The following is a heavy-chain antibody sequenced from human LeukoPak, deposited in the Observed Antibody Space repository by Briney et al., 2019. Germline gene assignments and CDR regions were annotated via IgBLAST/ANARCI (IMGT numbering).Heavy chain of an antibody. V-gene: IGHV3-7*01. CDR2: IKQDGSEK. CDR3: ARSYLQMVSAS. J-gene: IGHJ5*02. Sequence: AGGSLRLSCAASGFTFTSYWMSWVRQVPWKGPEWVANIKQDGSEKYYVDSVKGRFTISRDNAKNSLYLQMNSLRVEDTAVYYCARSYLQMVSASWGQGTLVTVSS. CDR1: GFTFTSYW. D-gene: IGHD3-10*01.